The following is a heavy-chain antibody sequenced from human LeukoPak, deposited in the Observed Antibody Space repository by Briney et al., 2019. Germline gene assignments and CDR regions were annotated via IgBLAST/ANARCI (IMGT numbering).Heavy chain of an antibody. CDR3: ARNWLAVAAVPRTGYGMDV. J-gene: IGHJ6*02. D-gene: IGHD2-15*01. CDR2: ISAYNGNT. CDR1: GYTFTSYG. V-gene: IGHV1-18*01. Sequence: EASVKVSCKASGYTFTSYGISWVRQAPGQGLEWMGWISAYNGNTNYAQKLQGRVTMTRNTSISTAYMELSSLRSEDTAVYYCARNWLAVAAVPRTGYGMDVWGQGTTVTVSS.